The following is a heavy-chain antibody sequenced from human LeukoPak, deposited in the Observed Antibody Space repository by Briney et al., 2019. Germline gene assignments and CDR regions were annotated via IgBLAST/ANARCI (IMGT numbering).Heavy chain of an antibody. CDR3: ARARIATIFGVVIGPDAFDI. Sequence: GSLRLSCAASGFTFSSYAMHWVRQAPGKGLEWIGSIYHSGSTYYNPSLKSRVTISVDTSKNQFSLKLSSVTAADTAVYYCARARIATIFGVVIGPDAFDIWGQGTMVTVSS. CDR2: IYHSGST. D-gene: IGHD3-3*01. CDR1: GFTFSSYA. J-gene: IGHJ3*02. V-gene: IGHV4-38-2*01.